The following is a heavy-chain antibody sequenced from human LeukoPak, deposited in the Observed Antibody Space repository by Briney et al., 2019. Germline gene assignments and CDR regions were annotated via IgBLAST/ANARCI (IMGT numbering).Heavy chain of an antibody. V-gene: IGHV3-9*01. CDR2: ISWNSGSI. Sequence: PGRSLRLSCAASGFTFDDYAMHWVRQAPGKGLEWVSGISWNSGSIGYADSVKGRFTISRDNAKNSLYLQMNSLRAEDTAVYYCARHKLGYSYAENAFDIWGQGTMVTVSS. CDR1: GFTFDDYA. D-gene: IGHD5-18*01. J-gene: IGHJ3*02. CDR3: ARHKLGYSYAENAFDI.